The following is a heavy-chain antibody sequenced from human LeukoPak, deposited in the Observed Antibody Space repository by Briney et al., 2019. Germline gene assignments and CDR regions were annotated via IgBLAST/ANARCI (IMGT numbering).Heavy chain of an antibody. J-gene: IGHJ4*02. CDR2: ISSSGGTI. CDR1: GFTFSSYE. CDR3: ARDGPPIYYDSSGNSFDY. Sequence: GGSLRLSCAASGFTFSSYEMNWVRQAPGKGLEWVSYISSSGGTIYYADSVKGRFTISRDNAKNSLYLQMNSLRAEDTAVYYCARDGPPIYYDSSGNSFDYWGQGTLVTVSS. D-gene: IGHD3-22*01. V-gene: IGHV3-48*03.